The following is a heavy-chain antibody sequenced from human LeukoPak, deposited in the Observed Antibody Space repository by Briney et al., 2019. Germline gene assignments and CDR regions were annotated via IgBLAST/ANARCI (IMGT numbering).Heavy chain of an antibody. D-gene: IGHD2-15*01. CDR1: GFTFSSYG. Sequence: GGSLRLSCAASGFTFSSYGMHWARQAPGKGLEWVAVIWYDGSNKYYTDSVKGRFTISRDNSKSTLYLQMNSLRAEDTAVYYCARGQYSPDYWGQGTLVTVSS. V-gene: IGHV3-33*01. CDR2: IWYDGSNK. J-gene: IGHJ4*02. CDR3: ARGQYSPDY.